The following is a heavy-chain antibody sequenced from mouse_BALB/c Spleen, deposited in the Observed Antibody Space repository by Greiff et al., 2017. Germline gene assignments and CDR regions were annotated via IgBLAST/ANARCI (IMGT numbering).Heavy chain of an antibody. Sequence: LVESGGGLVQPGGSLKLSCAASGFTFSSYTMSWVRQTPEKRLEWVAYISNGGGSTYYPDTVKGRFTISRDNAKNTLYLQMSSLKSEDTAMYYCARQGGSSYFDYWGQGTTLTVSS. J-gene: IGHJ2*01. CDR1: GFTFSSYT. V-gene: IGHV5-12-2*01. CDR3: ARQGGSSYFDY. D-gene: IGHD1-1*01. CDR2: ISNGGGST.